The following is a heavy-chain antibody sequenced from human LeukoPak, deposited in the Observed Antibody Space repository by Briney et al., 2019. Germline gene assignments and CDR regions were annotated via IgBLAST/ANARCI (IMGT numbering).Heavy chain of an antibody. J-gene: IGHJ5*02. CDR2: IIPILGIA. CDR3: ARTVIAAVGWFDP. D-gene: IGHD6-13*01. V-gene: IGHV1-69*04. CDR1: GGTFSSYA. Sequence: SVKVSCKASGGTFSSYAISWVRQAPGQGLEWMGRIIPILGIANYAQKFQGRVTITADKSTSTAYMELSSLRSEDTAVYYCARTVIAAVGWFDPWGQGTLVTVSS.